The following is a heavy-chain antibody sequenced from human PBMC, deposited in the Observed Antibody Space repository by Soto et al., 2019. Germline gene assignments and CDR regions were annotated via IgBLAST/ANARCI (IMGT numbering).Heavy chain of an antibody. J-gene: IGHJ4*02. CDR2: ISAYNGNT. Sequence: QVQLVQSGAEVKKPGASVKVSCKASGYTFTSYGISWVRQAPGQGLEWMGWISAYNGNTNYAQKLQGRVTMTTDTXXXXXXXXXXXXXXXXXXXXXXXXXLXPPDYWGQGTLVTVSS. CDR3: XXXLXPPDY. CDR1: GYTFTSYG. V-gene: IGHV1-18*01.